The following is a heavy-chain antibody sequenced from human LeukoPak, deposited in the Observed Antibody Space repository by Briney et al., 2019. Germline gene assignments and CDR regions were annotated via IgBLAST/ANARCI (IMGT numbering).Heavy chain of an antibody. V-gene: IGHV3-48*03. J-gene: IGHJ4*02. CDR2: ISSSGSTI. Sequence: PGGSLRLSCAASGFTFSSYEMSWVRQAPGKGLEWVSYISSSGSTIYYADSVKGRFTISRDNAKNSLYLQMNSLSAEDTAVYYCLGQQLGFDYWGQGTLVTVSS. D-gene: IGHD6-13*01. CDR1: GFTFSSYE. CDR3: LGQQLGFDY.